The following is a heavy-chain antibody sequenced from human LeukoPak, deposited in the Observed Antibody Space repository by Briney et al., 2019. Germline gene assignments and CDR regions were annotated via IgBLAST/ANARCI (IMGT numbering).Heavy chain of an antibody. CDR2: ISRTSSYI. CDR1: RFSFSTYS. J-gene: IGHJ6*02. Sequence: GGSLRLSCAAARFSFSTYSMNWVRQTPGKGLEWVSSISRTSSYIYYADSVKGRFTLSRDNGKNSLYLQMNSLRAEDTAVYYCARGGMGANSQEYFYYGMDVWGQGTTVTVSS. CDR3: ARGGMGANSQEYFYYGMDV. V-gene: IGHV3-21*01. D-gene: IGHD2-8*01.